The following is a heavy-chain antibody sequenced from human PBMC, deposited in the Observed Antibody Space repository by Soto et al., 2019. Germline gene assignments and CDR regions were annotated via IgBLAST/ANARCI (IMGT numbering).Heavy chain of an antibody. CDR3: GRPRRLGAPSDAFDI. D-gene: IGHD6-19*01. V-gene: IGHV5-51*03. J-gene: IGHJ3*02. CDR2: IYPGDSDT. Sequence: EVQLVQSGAEVKKPGESLKISCEVSGYSFNTYWIGWVRQMPGKGLEWMGSIYPGDSDTRYSPSFQGQVTISADKSISTAFLQWSSLKASDTAMYYCGRPRRLGAPSDAFDIWGQGAMVTVSS. CDR1: GYSFNTYW.